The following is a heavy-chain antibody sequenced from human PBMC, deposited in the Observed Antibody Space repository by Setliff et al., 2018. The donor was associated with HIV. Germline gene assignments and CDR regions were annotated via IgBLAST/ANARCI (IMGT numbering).Heavy chain of an antibody. V-gene: IGHV5-51*01. CDR2: IYPGDSDT. CDR1: GYSFTNYW. J-gene: IGHJ4*02. CDR3: ARLSGLYYYDSSGYYYGHYFDY. Sequence: PGESLKISCQGSGYSFTNYWIGWVRQMPGKGLEWMGIIYPGDSDTRYSPSFQGQVTISADKSISTAYLQWSSLKASETAMYYCARLSGLYYYDSSGYYYGHYFDYWGQGTLVTVSS. D-gene: IGHD3-22*01.